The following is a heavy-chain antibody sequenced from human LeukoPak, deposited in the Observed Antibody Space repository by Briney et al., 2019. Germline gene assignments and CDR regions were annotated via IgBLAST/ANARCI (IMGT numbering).Heavy chain of an antibody. CDR1: GFTFGGYA. CDR2: ISCGSEDT. V-gene: IGHV3-23*01. CDR3: ARTIAQYSNSWLYFYYGLDV. Sequence: GGSLRLSCTASGFTFGGYAMSWVRQAPGKGLEWVSSISCGSEDTYYADSVKGRFTISRDNSKTTLYLQMNSLRAEDTAVYYCARTIAQYSNSWLYFYYGLDVWGQGTTVTVFS. D-gene: IGHD6-13*01. J-gene: IGHJ6*02.